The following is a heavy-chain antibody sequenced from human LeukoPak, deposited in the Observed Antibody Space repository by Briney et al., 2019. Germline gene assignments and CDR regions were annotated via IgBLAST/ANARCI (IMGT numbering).Heavy chain of an antibody. CDR1: GYTFTSYD. CDR2: MNPNSGNT. V-gene: IGHV1-8*01. Sequence: ASVKVSCKASGYTFTSYDINWVRQATGQGLEWMGWMNPNSGNTGYAQKFRGRVTMTRNTSISTAYMELSSLRSEDTAVYYCARTRIAALNWFDPWGQGTLVTVSS. D-gene: IGHD6-25*01. J-gene: IGHJ5*02. CDR3: ARTRIAALNWFDP.